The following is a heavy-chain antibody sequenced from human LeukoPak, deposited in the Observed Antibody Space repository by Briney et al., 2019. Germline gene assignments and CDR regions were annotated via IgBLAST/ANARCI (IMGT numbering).Heavy chain of an antibody. V-gene: IGHV3-23*01. D-gene: IGHD4-23*01. J-gene: IGHJ4*02. CDR1: GFSFSSYA. Sequence: GGSLRLSCAASGFSFSSYAMTWVRQAPGPGLEWVSVIGGAGGDIQYADSVKGRFSISRDNSKNTLYLQMNSLRAEDTAMYYCAKYAPPTTVVTRFFDYWGQGTLVTVSS. CDR2: IGGAGGDI. CDR3: AKYAPPTTVVTRFFDY.